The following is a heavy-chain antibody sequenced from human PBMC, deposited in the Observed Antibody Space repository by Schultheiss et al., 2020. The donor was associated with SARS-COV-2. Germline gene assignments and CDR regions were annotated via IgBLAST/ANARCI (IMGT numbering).Heavy chain of an antibody. CDR2: INTNTGNP. J-gene: IGHJ4*02. CDR3: ARGIAAAGTKEFDY. CDR1: GYTFTSYG. D-gene: IGHD6-13*01. V-gene: IGHV7-4-1*02. Sequence: ASVKVSCKASGYTFTSYGISWVRQAPGQGLEWMGWINTNTGNPTYAQGFTGRFVFSLDTSVSTAYLQISSLKAEDTAVYYCARGIAAAGTKEFDYWGQGTLVTVSS.